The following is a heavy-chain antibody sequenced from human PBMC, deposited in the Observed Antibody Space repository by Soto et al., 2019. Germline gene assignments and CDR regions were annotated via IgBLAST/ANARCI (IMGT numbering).Heavy chain of an antibody. CDR1: GGSFSGYY. Sequence: PSETLSLTCAVYGGSFSGYYWSWIRQPPGKGLEWIGEINHSGSTNYNPSLKSRVTISVDTSKNQFSLKLSSVTAADTAVYYCARAFAHYYMDVWGKGTTVTVSS. CDR3: ARAFAHYYMDV. V-gene: IGHV4-34*01. J-gene: IGHJ6*03. CDR2: INHSGST.